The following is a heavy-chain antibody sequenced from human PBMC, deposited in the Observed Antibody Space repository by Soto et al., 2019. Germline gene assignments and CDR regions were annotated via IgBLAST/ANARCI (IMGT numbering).Heavy chain of an antibody. CDR1: GFTFSSYG. CDR3: AKDGGGYFRWGSCFYYYYGMDV. Sequence: QVQLVESGGGVVQPGRSLRLSCAASGFTFSSYGMHWVRQAPGKGLEWVAVISYDGSNKYYADSVKGRFTISRENSKNTLFLQVNGLRAEDTAVYYCAKDGGGYFRWGSCFYYYYGMDVWGQGTTVSVSS. CDR2: ISYDGSNK. D-gene: IGHD2-15*01. J-gene: IGHJ6*02. V-gene: IGHV3-30*18.